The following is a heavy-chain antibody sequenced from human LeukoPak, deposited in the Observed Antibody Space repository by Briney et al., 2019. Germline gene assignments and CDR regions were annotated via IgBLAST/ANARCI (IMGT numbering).Heavy chain of an antibody. D-gene: IGHD5-24*01. CDR2: IIPIFGTA. V-gene: IGHV1-69*13. J-gene: IGHJ3*02. CDR3: ARETGDGYNQGAFDI. CDR1: GGTFSSYA. Sequence: ASVKVSCKASGGTFSSYAISWVRQAPGQGLEWMGGIIPIFGTANYAQKFQGRVTITADESTSTAYMELSSLRSEDMAVYYCARETGDGYNQGAFDIWGQGTMVTVSS.